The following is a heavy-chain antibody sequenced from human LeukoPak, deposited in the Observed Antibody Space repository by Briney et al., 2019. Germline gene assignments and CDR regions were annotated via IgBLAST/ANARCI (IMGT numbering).Heavy chain of an antibody. CDR2: ISSSGSTI. CDR1: GFTFSDYY. J-gene: IGHJ4*02. Sequence: PGGSLRLSCAASGFTFSDYYMSWIRQAPGKGLEWVSYISSSGSTIYYADSVKGRFTISRDNAKNSLYLQMNSLRAEDTAVYYCARLPFPDCGDELADYWGQGTLVTVSS. V-gene: IGHV3-11*01. CDR3: ARLPFPDCGDELADY. D-gene: IGHD4-17*01.